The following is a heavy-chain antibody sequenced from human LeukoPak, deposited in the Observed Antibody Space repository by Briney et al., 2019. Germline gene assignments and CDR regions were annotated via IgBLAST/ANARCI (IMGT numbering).Heavy chain of an antibody. CDR2: ISWNSGSI. CDR3: AREASGSYYNYFDY. V-gene: IGHV3-9*01. Sequence: GGSLRLSCAASGFTFDDYAMHWVRQAPGKGXEWVSGISWNSGSIGYADPVKGRFTISRDNAKNSLYLQMNSLRAEDTALYYCAREASGSYYNYFDYWGQGTLVTVSS. D-gene: IGHD1-26*01. CDR1: GFTFDDYA. J-gene: IGHJ4*02.